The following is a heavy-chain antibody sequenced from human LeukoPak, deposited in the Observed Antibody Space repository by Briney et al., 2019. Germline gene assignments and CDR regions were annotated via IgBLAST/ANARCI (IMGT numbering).Heavy chain of an antibody. V-gene: IGHV3-48*01. CDR3: AREFEVPSAAPDYHYYYSMDV. D-gene: IGHD6-25*01. CDR2: ITTSAVTV. Sequence: GGSLRLSCAASGFSFGVYAMNWVRETPGEGVEWSSHITTSAVTVYYADSVRGRFTVSSDSVDNSLYLQMDSLGVENTAVYYCAREFEVPSAAPDYHYYYSMDVWGKGTTVTVSS. J-gene: IGHJ6*03. CDR1: GFSFGVYA.